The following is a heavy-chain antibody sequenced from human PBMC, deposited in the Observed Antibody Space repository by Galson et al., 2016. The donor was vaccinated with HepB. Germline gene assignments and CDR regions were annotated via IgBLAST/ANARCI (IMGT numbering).Heavy chain of an antibody. CDR3: ARSPDTSMVTYYFDL. CDR1: GYTFSGYY. V-gene: IGHV1-2*02. D-gene: IGHD5-18*01. Sequence: SVKVSCKAAGYTFSGYYMHWVRQAPGQGLEWMGWIFPNSGGTTYAQKFQGRVTMTRDTSISTAYMELRRLRADDTAVYFCARSPDTSMVTYYFDLWGRGTLVTVSS. J-gene: IGHJ2*01. CDR2: IFPNSGGT.